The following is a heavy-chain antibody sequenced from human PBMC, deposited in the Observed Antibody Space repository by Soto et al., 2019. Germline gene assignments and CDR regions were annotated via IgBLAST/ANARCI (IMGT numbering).Heavy chain of an antibody. V-gene: IGHV3-23*01. J-gene: IGHJ1*01. D-gene: IGHD6-13*01. CDR1: GFTFSNFD. CDR3: ATGTAAPAH. CDR2: ISTSGGTT. Sequence: EVQLLESGGGLVQPGGSLRLSCAASGFTFSNFDMSWVRQAPGKGLEWVSRISTSGGTTYYADSVKGRFTSSRDNSKSTLYLQMPSLVGEETVVYYCATGTAAPAHWGQGTVVTVS.